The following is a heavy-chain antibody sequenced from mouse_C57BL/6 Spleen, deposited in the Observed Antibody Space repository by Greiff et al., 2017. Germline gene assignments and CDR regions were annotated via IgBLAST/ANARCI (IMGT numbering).Heavy chain of an antibody. D-gene: IGHD1-1*01. CDR3: ARPLYGSSYDYAMDY. J-gene: IGHJ4*01. CDR2: ILPGSGST. CDR1: GYTFTGYW. Sequence: QVHVKQSGAELMKPGASVKLSCKATGYTFTGYWIEWVKQRPGNGLEWIGEILPGSGSTSYNEKFKGKATFTADTSSNTTYMQLRSLTTEDSAIYYCARPLYGSSYDYAMDYWGQGTSVTVSS. V-gene: IGHV1-9*01.